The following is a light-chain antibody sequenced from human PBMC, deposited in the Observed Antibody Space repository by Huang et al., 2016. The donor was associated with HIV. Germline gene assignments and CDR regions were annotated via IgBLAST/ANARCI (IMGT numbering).Light chain of an antibody. CDR3: HQYGDSRGT. CDR2: GAS. V-gene: IGKV3-20*01. CDR1: QSVNNNF. J-gene: IGKJ1*01. Sequence: EIVLTQSPGTLSLSPGERATLSCRASQSVNNNFLAWYQQKPGQAPRLLSDGASSRATGVPDRFSGSGSGTDFTLTISRLEPEDVAVYYCHQYGDSRGTFGQGTKVEIK.